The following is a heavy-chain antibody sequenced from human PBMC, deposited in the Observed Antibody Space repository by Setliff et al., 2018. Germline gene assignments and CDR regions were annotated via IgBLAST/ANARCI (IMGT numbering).Heavy chain of an antibody. D-gene: IGHD1-26*01. V-gene: IGHV3-53*01. Sequence: GGSLRLSCAASGFAVSGDYMSWVRQAPGKGLEWVGAIYSDDARTFHADSVKGRFTISRDNAKNTVYLQMNSLRPEDMAIYYCARGYFSGANSFDSWGQGTLVTVSS. CDR1: GFAVSGDY. J-gene: IGHJ4*02. CDR2: IYSDDART. CDR3: ARGYFSGANSFDS.